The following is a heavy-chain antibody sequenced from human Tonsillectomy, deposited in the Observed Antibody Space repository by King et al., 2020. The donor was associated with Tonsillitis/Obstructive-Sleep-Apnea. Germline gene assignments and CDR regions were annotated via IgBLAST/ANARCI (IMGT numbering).Heavy chain of an antibody. CDR1: GGSISSSGYY. J-gene: IGHJ4*02. CDR2: IYFSGST. CDR3: ARVVVPTTISPRFDY. D-gene: IGHD1-26*01. Sequence: LQLQESGPGLVKPSETLSLTCTVSGGSISSSGYYWGWIRQPPGKGLEWIGSIYFSGSTYYNPSLKSRVAISVDTSKNQFSLKLSSVTAADTAVYSCARVVVPTTISPRFDYWGQGTLVTVSS. V-gene: IGHV4-39*01.